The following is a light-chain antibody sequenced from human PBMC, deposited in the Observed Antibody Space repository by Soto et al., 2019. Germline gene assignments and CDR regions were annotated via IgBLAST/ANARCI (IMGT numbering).Light chain of an antibody. V-gene: IGKV3D-15*01. J-gene: IGKJ5*01. Sequence: EIVLTQSPATLSLSPGERATLSCRASQSVSNTLAWYQQKPGQAPRLLIYDTSTRATGIPARFSGSGSGTDFTLTISSLQPEDFAVYYCQQYNGWPITFGQGTRLEIK. CDR3: QQYNGWPIT. CDR1: QSVSNT. CDR2: DTS.